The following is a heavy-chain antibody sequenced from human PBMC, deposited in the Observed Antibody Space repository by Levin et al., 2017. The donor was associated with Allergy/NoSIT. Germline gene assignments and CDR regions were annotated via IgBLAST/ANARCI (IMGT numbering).Heavy chain of an antibody. CDR3: ARAGRSGWFNWFDP. CDR2: IDYSGRT. CDR1: GGSISSYY. J-gene: IGHJ5*02. Sequence: SETLSLTCTVSGGSISSYYWSWIRQPPGKGLEWIGCIDYSGRTNYSPSLKSRVTISVDTSKNQFSLRLSSVTTADTAVYYCARAGRSGWFNWFDPWGQGTLVTVSS. D-gene: IGHD6-19*01. V-gene: IGHV4-59*01.